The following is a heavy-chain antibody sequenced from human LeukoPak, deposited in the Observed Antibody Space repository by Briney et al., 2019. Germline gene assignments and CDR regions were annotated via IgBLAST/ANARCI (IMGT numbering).Heavy chain of an antibody. CDR2: MNPSSGNT. CDR1: GYTFTSYD. Sequence: ASVKVSCKASGYTFTSYDINWVRQATGQGLEWMGWMNPSSGNTGYAQKFQGRVTMTRNTSISTAYMELSSLRSEDTAVYYCARGPLGDFWSGSDLYYYYGMDVWGQGTTVTVSS. CDR3: ARGPLGDFWSGSDLYYYYGMDV. V-gene: IGHV1-8*01. J-gene: IGHJ6*02. D-gene: IGHD3-3*01.